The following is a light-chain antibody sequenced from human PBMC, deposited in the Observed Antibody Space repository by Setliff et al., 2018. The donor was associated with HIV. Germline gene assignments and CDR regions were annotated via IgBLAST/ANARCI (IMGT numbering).Light chain of an antibody. V-gene: IGLV2-14*03. J-gene: IGLJ1*01. CDR3: SSYTSSIPLYV. Sequence: QSVLTQPASVSGSPGQSITISCTGTSSDVRTYNFVSWYQQHPGEAPKLIIYDVSYRPSGVSNRSSGSKSANTASLTISGLQAEDEAHYYCSSYTSSIPLYVFGTRTKVTVL. CDR1: SSDVRTYNF. CDR2: DVS.